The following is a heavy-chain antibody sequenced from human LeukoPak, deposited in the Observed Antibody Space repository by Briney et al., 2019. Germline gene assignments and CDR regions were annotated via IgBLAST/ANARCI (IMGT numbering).Heavy chain of an antibody. V-gene: IGHV4-61*02. CDR2: IYADGSS. CDR1: GGSVGSDNSY. J-gene: IGHJ4*02. CDR3: ARGYYYRT. D-gene: IGHD3-10*01. Sequence: PSETLSLTCSVSGGSVGSDNSYWNWIRQPAGKGLEWIGRIYADGSSTYNPSLKSRVTILVDTSKNQFSLRLSSMSAADTAVYYCARGYYYRTWGQGTLVTVSS.